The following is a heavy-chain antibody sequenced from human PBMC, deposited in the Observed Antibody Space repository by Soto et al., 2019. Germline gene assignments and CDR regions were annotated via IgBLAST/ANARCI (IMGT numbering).Heavy chain of an antibody. CDR3: ARAWSSITMVRGVTDV. CDR2: ISSSSSYI. D-gene: IGHD3-10*01. CDR1: GFTFSSYS. V-gene: IGHV3-21*01. Sequence: GGSLRLSCAASGFTFSSYSMNWVRQAPGKGLEWVSSISSSSSYIYYADSVKGRFTISRDNAKNSLYLQMNSLRAEDTAVYYCARAWSSITMVRGVTDVWGKGTTVTVSS. J-gene: IGHJ6*04.